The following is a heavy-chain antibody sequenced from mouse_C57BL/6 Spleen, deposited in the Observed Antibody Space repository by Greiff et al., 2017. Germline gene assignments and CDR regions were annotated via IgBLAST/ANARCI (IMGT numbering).Heavy chain of an antibody. D-gene: IGHD2-4*01. V-gene: IGHV1-4*01. CDR3: ARSSYYDYLWFAY. Sequence: QVQLQQSGAELARPGASVKMSCKASGYTFTSYTMHWVKQRPGQGLEWIGYINPSSGYTKYNQKFKDKATLTADKSSSTAYMQLSSLTSEDSAVYYWARSSYYDYLWFAYWGQGTLVTVSA. CDR1: GYTFTSYT. J-gene: IGHJ3*01. CDR2: INPSSGYT.